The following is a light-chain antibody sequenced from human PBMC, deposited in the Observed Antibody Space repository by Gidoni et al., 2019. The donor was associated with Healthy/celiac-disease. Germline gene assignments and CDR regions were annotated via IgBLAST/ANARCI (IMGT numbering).Light chain of an antibody. V-gene: IGLV1-44*01. Sequence: QSVLTQPPSESGTPGQRVTISCSGSSSNIGSNTVNWYQQLPGTAPKLLIYSNNPRPSGVPDRFSGSKSGTSASLAISGLQSEDEADYYCAAWDDSLNGLVVFGGGTKLTVL. CDR1: SSNIGSNT. CDR2: SNN. J-gene: IGLJ2*01. CDR3: AAWDDSLNGLVV.